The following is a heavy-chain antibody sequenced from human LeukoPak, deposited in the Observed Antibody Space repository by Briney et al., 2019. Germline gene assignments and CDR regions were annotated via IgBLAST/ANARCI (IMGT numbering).Heavy chain of an antibody. CDR2: INHSGST. V-gene: IGHV4-34*01. CDR3: ARGGYDSWSGYSAHPSFDY. D-gene: IGHD3-3*01. Sequence: SETLSLTCAVYGGSFSGYYCSWIRQPPGKGLEWNGEINHSGSTNYNPSLKSRVTISVDTSKNQFSLKLSSVTAADTAVYYCARGGYDSWSGYSAHPSFDYWGQGTLVTVSS. CDR1: GGSFSGYY. J-gene: IGHJ4*02.